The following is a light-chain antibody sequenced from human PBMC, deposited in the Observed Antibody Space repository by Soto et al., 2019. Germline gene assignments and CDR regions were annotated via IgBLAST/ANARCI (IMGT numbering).Light chain of an antibody. Sequence: EIVFTQSPATLSLSPGERATLSCRASQSVSSYLNWYQQKPGQAPRLLIYDASNRATGIPARFSGSGSGTDFTLTISSLEPEDFAMYYCQQYGSSTWTFGQGTKVDI. CDR2: DAS. V-gene: IGKV3-11*01. J-gene: IGKJ1*01. CDR1: QSVSSY. CDR3: QQYGSSTWT.